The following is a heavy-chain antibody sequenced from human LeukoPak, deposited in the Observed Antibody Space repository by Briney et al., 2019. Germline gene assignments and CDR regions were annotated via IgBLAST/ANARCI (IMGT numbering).Heavy chain of an antibody. Sequence: GESLQISCKGSGYRFTSYWIGWVRQMPGKGLEWMGIIYPRDSDTRYSPSFQGQVTISADKSITTAYLQWTSLKASDTAMYYCARGSGTGGSGTYYSGYYYGMDVWGQGTTVTVSS. V-gene: IGHV5-51*01. J-gene: IGHJ6*02. CDR3: ARGSGTGGSGTYYSGYYYGMDV. D-gene: IGHD1-26*01. CDR1: GYRFTSYW. CDR2: IYPRDSDT.